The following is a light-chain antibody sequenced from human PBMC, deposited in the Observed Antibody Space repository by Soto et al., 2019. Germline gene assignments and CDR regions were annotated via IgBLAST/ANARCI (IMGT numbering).Light chain of an antibody. J-gene: IGLJ2*01. CDR3: AAWDDSLTGHVV. V-gene: IGLV1-44*01. CDR1: SSNIGSNT. Sequence: QSVLTQPPSASGTPGQSVTISCSGSSSNIGSNTVNWYQQLPGTAPKLLIYSNNQRPSGVPDRFSGSKSGTSASLAISGLQSEDEADYYCAAWDDSLTGHVVFGGGTKLTVL. CDR2: SNN.